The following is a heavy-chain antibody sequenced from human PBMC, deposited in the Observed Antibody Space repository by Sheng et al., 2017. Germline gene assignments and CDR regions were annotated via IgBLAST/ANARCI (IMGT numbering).Heavy chain of an antibody. J-gene: IGHJ4*02. CDR2: IYHSGST. Sequence: QVQLQESGPGLVKPSETLSLTCAVSGYSISSGYYWGWIRQPPGKGLEWIGSIYHSGSTYYNPSLKSRVTISVDTSKNQFSLKLSSVTAADTAVYYCARVVVVPAAIAHGLFDYWGQGTLVTVSS. CDR1: GYSISSGYY. V-gene: IGHV4-38-2*01. CDR3: ARVVVVPAAIAHGLFDY. D-gene: IGHD2-2*01.